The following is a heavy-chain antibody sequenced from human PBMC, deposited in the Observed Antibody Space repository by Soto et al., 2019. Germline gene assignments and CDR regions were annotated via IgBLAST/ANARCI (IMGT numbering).Heavy chain of an antibody. D-gene: IGHD3-3*01. CDR2: ISSDGNT. Sequence: EVQLVESGGGLVQPGGSVRLSCEASGFTVSNLFMTWVRQAPGKGLEWVSTISSDGNTYYADSVKGRFTISRVSFKNTLYLELNSLRAGDTAVYYCARDTFGGAYDFCHGGQGTLVTVTS. CDR1: GFTVSNLF. CDR3: ARDTFGGAYDFCH. J-gene: IGHJ4*02. V-gene: IGHV3-66*01.